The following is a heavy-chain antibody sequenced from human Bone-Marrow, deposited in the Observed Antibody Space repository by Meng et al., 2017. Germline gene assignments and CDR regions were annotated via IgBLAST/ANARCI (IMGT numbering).Heavy chain of an antibody. D-gene: IGHD3-22*01. Sequence: ASVKVFCKASGYTFTGYYMHWVRQAPGQGLEWMGRINPNSGGTNYAQKFQGRVTMTRDTSISTAYMELSRLRSDDTAVYYCARGYYDSSGYYQFDYWGQGTLVTVSS. CDR1: GYTFTGYY. J-gene: IGHJ4*02. CDR3: ARGYYDSSGYYQFDY. V-gene: IGHV1-2*06. CDR2: INPNSGGT.